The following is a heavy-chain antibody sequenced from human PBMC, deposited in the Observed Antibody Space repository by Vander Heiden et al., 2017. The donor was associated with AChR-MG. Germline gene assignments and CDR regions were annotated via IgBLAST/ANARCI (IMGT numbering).Heavy chain of an antibody. CDR2: ISYDGSNK. Sequence: QAQLVAPAGAVVQPGRSLRLPCPASGLPCSSYGMHWVRQAPGKGLEWVAVISYDGSNKYYADSVKGRFTISRDNSKNTLYLQMNSLRAEDTAVYYCAKDGGYDFSSDYWGQGTLVTVSS. J-gene: IGHJ4*02. D-gene: IGHD5-12*01. V-gene: IGHV3-30*18. CDR1: GLPCSSYG. CDR3: AKDGGYDFSSDY.